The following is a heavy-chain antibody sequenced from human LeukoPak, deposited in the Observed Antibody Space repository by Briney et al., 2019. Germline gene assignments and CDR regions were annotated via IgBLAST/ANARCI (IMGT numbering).Heavy chain of an antibody. CDR2: IYTGGNT. J-gene: IGHJ5*02. V-gene: IGHV3-66*01. D-gene: IGHD6-19*01. Sequence: GGSLRLSCAASGFTVSSTYMSWVRQSPGKGLEWVSLIYTGGNTYYPDSVKGRFTLSRDNSKNTIYLQLNTLRVEDTAMYYCARGGIAVAGNWFDPWGQGTLVTVSS. CDR1: GFTVSSTY. CDR3: ARGGIAVAGNWFDP.